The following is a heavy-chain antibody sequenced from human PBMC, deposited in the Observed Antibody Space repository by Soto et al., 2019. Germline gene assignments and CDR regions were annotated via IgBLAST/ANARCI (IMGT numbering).Heavy chain of an antibody. V-gene: IGHV3-23*01. CDR1: GFTFNVYD. CDR2: ISVSGGKT. CDR3: AKGVSYVWGSYSDGMDV. D-gene: IGHD3-16*01. J-gene: IGHJ6*02. Sequence: GGSLRLSCVTSGFTFNVYDMNWVRQAPGKGLEWVSFISVSGGKTYYADSVKGRFTISRDDYKNTLYLQMNSLRAEDTAVYYCAKGVSYVWGSYSDGMDVWGQGTTVTVSS.